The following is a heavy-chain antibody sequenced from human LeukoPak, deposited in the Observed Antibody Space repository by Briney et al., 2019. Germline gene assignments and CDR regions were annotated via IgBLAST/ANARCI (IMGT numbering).Heavy chain of an antibody. CDR1: GFTFNNYW. Sequence: TGGSLRLSCAASGFTFNNYWMSWVRQAPGKGLEWAANINQDGSEKYYVDSVKGRFIISRDNAKNSLDLQMNSLRVEDTAVYYCVRASTSSSSDKSVGYWGQGTLVTVSS. V-gene: IGHV3-7*01. CDR3: VRASTSSSSDKSVGY. D-gene: IGHD6-6*01. J-gene: IGHJ4*02. CDR2: INQDGSEK.